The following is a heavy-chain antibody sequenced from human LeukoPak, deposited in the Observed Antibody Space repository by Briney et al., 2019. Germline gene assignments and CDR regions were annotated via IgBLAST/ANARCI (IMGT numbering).Heavy chain of an antibody. D-gene: IGHD5-18*01. Sequence: GASVKVSCKLSGYTLTELSMHWVRQAPGKGLEWMGGFDPEDGETIYAQKFQGRVTMTEDTSTDTAYMELSSLRSEDTAVYYCATNGYSYGSFDYWGQGTLVTVSS. CDR1: GYTLTELS. V-gene: IGHV1-24*01. J-gene: IGHJ4*02. CDR2: FDPEDGET. CDR3: ATNGYSYGSFDY.